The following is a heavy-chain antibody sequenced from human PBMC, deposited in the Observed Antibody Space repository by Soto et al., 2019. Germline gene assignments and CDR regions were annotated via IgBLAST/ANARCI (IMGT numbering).Heavy chain of an antibody. CDR3: AREYGSGFTVY. V-gene: IGHV3-48*03. CDR2: ISSGGGTT. Sequence: GGSLRPSCAASGLTFSSYEMNWVRQAPGKGLGWVSYISSGGGTTYYADSVKGRFTISRDNAKNSLYLQMNSLRGEDTALYYCAREYGSGFTVYWGQGTLVTVSS. J-gene: IGHJ4*02. D-gene: IGHD3-10*01. CDR1: GLTFSSYE.